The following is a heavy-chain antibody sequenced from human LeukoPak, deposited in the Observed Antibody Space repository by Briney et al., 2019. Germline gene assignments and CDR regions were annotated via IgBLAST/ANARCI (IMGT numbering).Heavy chain of an antibody. CDR2: ISADNGNA. V-gene: IGHV1-18*01. CDR3: TRDLQHTTRYYYGSGSYFDY. D-gene: IGHD3-10*01. J-gene: IGHJ4*02. CDR1: GYTFPRHG. Sequence: ASVKVSCKASGYTFPRHGITWVRQAPGQGLEWMGWISADNGNANYAQKLQGRVIMTTDTSTSTAYMELRSLRSDDTAVYYCTRDLQHTTRYYYGSGSYFDYWGQGTLVTVSS.